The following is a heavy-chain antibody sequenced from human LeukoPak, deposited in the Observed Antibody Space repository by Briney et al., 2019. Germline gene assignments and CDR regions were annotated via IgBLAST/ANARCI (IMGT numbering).Heavy chain of an antibody. CDR2: IYYSGST. CDR1: GYSISSGYY. CDR3: ARNDSSGYFEY. V-gene: IGHV4-38-2*01. Sequence: SETLSLTCAVSGYSISSGYYWGWIRQPPGKRLEWIGSIYYSGSTHYNPSLKSRVTISGDTSKNQYSLRLSSVTAADTAVYYCARNDSSGYFEYWGQGTLVTVSS. J-gene: IGHJ4*02. D-gene: IGHD3-22*01.